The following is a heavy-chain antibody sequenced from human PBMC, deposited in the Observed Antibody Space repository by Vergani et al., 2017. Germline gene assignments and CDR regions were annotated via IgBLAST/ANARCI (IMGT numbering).Heavy chain of an antibody. D-gene: IGHD2-2*01. CDR2: IYISGSP. CDR1: GGSMSSGSYY. J-gene: IGHJ4*02. CDR3: AREGVAAAMPLDY. Sequence: QVQLQESGPGLVKPSQTLSLTCTVSGGSMSSGSYYWSWIRQPAGEGLEWIRRIYISGSPNYNPSLKSRVTISVDTSKNQFSLKRSSVTAADTAVYYCAREGVAAAMPLDYWGQGTMVTVSS. V-gene: IGHV4-61*02.